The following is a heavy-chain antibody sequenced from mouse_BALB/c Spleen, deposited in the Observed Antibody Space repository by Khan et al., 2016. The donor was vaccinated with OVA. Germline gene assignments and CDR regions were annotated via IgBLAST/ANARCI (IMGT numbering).Heavy chain of an antibody. D-gene: IGHD3-1*01. CDR2: IRYDGDS. CDR3: ARGGRSGPAWFAY. V-gene: IGHV3-6*02. CDR1: GYSIISGYF. Sequence: EVQLQESGPGLVKPSQSLSLTCSVTGYSIISGYFWNWIRQFPGNKLEWMGYIRYDGDSNYNPSLKNRISITRDTSKKLFFLKLKSVTPEDTATYYCARGGRSGPAWFAYWGQGTLVTVSA. J-gene: IGHJ3*01.